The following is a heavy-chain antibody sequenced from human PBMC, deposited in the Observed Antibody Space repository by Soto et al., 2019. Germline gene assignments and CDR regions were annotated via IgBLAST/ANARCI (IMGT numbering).Heavy chain of an antibody. J-gene: IGHJ5*02. CDR2: IGGRGGNA. CDR3: AKARHSGDFAGSYDS. D-gene: IGHD2-21*02. Sequence: EGAVKLSCAASGFSFIDYDINWVRQVPGRGLEYVAGIGGRGGNAFYADSMKGRFSISRDNSKNTVYLHMHNLRVDDSAMYYCAKARHSGDFAGSYDSWGQGTLVTVSS. V-gene: IGHV3-23*01. CDR1: GFSFIDYD.